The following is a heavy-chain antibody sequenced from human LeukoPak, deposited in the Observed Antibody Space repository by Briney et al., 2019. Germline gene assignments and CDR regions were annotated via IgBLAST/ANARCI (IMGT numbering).Heavy chain of an antibody. D-gene: IGHD3-22*01. J-gene: IGHJ4*02. Sequence: GGTLRLSCAASGFTFSSYGMSWVRQAPGKGLEWVSGISWNSGSIGYADSVKGRFTISRDNAKNSLYLQMNSLRAEDMALYYCAKAYYYDSSGYYYLDYWGQGTLVTVSS. CDR1: GFTFSSYG. CDR2: ISWNSGSI. V-gene: IGHV3-9*03. CDR3: AKAYYYDSSGYYYLDY.